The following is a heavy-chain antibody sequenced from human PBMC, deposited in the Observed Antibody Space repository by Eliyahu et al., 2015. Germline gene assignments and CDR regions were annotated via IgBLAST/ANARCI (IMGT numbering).Heavy chain of an antibody. CDR2: INHSGSS. D-gene: IGHD4-11*01. CDR1: DESFSXFY. V-gene: IGHV4-34*01. CDR3: ARGLASEDSDYYLSAFDI. Sequence: QVQLQQWGVGRMKPSETLSLTCAVYDESFSXFYWSWIRQPPGKGLEWIGEINHSGSSNYNPSLESRVTLSVDXSKNQFSLRLTSVTAADTAVYYCARGLASEDSDYYLSAFDIWGQGTMVTVSS. J-gene: IGHJ3*02.